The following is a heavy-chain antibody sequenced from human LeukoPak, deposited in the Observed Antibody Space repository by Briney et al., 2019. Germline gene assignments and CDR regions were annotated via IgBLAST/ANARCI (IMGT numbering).Heavy chain of an antibody. Sequence: SETLSLTCAVSGYSISSGYYWGWIGPPPGKGLEWIGNIYHSGSTYYNPSLKSRVTISVDTSKNHFHLKLSSVTAADTAVYYCVRHFHYYDSESYLGYWGQGTLVTVSS. CDR2: IYHSGST. V-gene: IGHV4-38-2*01. CDR3: VRHFHYYDSESYLGY. J-gene: IGHJ4*02. CDR1: GYSISSGYY. D-gene: IGHD3-10*01.